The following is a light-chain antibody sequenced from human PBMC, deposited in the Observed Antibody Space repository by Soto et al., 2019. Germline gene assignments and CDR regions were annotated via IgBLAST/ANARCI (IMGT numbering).Light chain of an antibody. V-gene: IGKV1-5*01. J-gene: IGKJ1*01. CDR2: GAS. CDR1: PSISTS. CDR3: QQYYTHST. Sequence: DIQMTQSPSTLSSSFGDRVTITWGASPSISTSLAWYQQKPGKAPNLLISGASNLESGVPSRFSGSGSGTEFTLTISSMKPDDFSSYYCQQYYTHSTFGQGTKVDIK.